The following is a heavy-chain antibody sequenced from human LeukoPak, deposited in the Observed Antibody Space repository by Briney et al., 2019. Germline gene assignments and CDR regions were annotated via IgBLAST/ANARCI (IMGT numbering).Heavy chain of an antibody. CDR2: ITGSSTYI. CDR1: GFTFSGYT. D-gene: IGHD4-11*01. V-gene: IGHV3-21*01. CDR3: ARDLTVTSTCWFDL. J-gene: IGHJ5*02. Sequence: GGSLRLSCAVSGFTFSGYTMNWVRQAPGKGLEWDSSITGSSTYIYYADSVKGRFTISRDNAKNSLYLQMNNLGAEDTAVYYCARDLTVTSTCWFDLWGQGTLVTVSS.